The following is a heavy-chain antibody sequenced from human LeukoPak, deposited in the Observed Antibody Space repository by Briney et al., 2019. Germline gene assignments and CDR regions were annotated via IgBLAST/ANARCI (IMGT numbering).Heavy chain of an antibody. CDR3: ARDHNSSSWSFDY. D-gene: IGHD6-13*01. CDR1: GGTFSSYA. Sequence: SVKVSCKASGGTFSSYAISWVRQAPGQGLEWMGGIIPIFGTANYAQKFQGRVTITADEPTSTAYMELSSLRSEDTAVYYCARDHNSSSWSFDYWGQGTLVTVSS. CDR2: IIPIFGTA. V-gene: IGHV1-69*01. J-gene: IGHJ4*02.